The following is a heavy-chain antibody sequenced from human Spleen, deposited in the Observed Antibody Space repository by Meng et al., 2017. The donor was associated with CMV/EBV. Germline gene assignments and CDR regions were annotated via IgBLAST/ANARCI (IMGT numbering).Heavy chain of an antibody. D-gene: IGHD1-26*01. CDR2: ISSSSSYI. V-gene: IGHV3-21*01. CDR3: ARYRADSIAGFDP. CDR1: GFTFSSYS. J-gene: IGHJ5*02. Sequence: GESLKISCAASGFTFSSYSMNWVRQAPGKGLEWVSSISSSSSYIYYADSVKGRFTISRDNAKNSLYLQMNSLRAEDTAVYYCARYRADSIAGFDPWGQGTLVTVSS.